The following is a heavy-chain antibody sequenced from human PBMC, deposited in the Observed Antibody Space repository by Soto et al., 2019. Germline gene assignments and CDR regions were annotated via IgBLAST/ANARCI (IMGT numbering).Heavy chain of an antibody. V-gene: IGHV3-23*01. CDR3: AKSLNINWKNWFAP. D-gene: IGHD1-1*01. CDR1: GFTFSSNA. J-gene: IGHJ5*02. CDR2: ISDTGGRI. Sequence: EVQLLESGGGLVQPGGSLRLSCAASGFTFSSNAMNWVRQAPGKGLEWVSVISDTGGRIYYADSVKGRFTISRDNSKNRRYLEMNSLRVEDTAVYYCAKSLNINWKNWFAPWGQGTLVTVSS.